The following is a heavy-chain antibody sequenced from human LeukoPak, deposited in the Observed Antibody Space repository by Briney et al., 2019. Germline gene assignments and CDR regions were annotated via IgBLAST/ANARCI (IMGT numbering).Heavy chain of an antibody. CDR2: ISYDGSNK. J-gene: IGHJ4*02. CDR3: ARDQSGSYGYYFDY. D-gene: IGHD1-26*01. CDR1: GFTFNNYA. Sequence: PGGSLRLSCAASGFTFNNYAMHWVRQAPGKGLEWVALISYDGSNKYYADSVRGRFTISRDNSKNTLYLQMNSLRAEDTAMYYCARDQSGSYGYYFDYWGQGTLVTVSS. V-gene: IGHV3-30-3*01.